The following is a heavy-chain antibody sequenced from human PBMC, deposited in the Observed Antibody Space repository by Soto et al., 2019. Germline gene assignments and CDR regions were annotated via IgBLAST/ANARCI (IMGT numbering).Heavy chain of an antibody. CDR1: GGTFSSYA. CDR3: ARGSGRSSTSCLRDYYYYGMDV. V-gene: IGHV1-69*13. D-gene: IGHD2-2*01. CDR2: IIPIFGTA. J-gene: IGHJ6*02. Sequence: GASVKVSCKASGGTFSSYAISWVRQAPGQGLEWMGGIIPIFGTANYAQKFQGRVTITADESTSTAYMELSSLRSEDTAVYYCARGSGRSSTSCLRDYYYYGMDVWGQGTTVTVSS.